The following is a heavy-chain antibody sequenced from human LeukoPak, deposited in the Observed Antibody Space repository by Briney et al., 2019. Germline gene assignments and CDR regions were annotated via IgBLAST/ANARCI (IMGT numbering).Heavy chain of an antibody. V-gene: IGHV1-18*01. Sequence: ASVTVSCKASGYTFTIYGISWVRQAPGQGLEWMGWISAYNGNTNYAQKLQGRVTMTTDTSTSTAYMELRSLRSDDTAVYYCARDFGYCSSTSCRYYYYYGMDVWGQGTTVTVSS. J-gene: IGHJ6*02. D-gene: IGHD2-2*03. CDR1: GYTFTIYG. CDR3: ARDFGYCSSTSCRYYYYYGMDV. CDR2: ISAYNGNT.